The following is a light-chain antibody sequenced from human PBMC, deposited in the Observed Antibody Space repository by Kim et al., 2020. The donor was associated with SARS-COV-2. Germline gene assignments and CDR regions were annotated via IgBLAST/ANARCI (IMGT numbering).Light chain of an antibody. CDR2: GAS. J-gene: IGKJ1*01. CDR3: QQDYNLPT. V-gene: IGKV3D-7*01. Sequence: PGERVTLSGRASQSVSSSYLTWYQQKPGQAPRILIYGASTRATGIPARFSGSGSGTDFTLTISSLQPEDFAVYYCQQDYNLPTFGQGTKVDIK. CDR1: QSVSSSY.